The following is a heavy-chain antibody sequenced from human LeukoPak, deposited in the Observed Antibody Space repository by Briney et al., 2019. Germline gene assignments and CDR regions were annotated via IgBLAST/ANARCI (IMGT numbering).Heavy chain of an antibody. J-gene: IGHJ6*03. CDR1: GFNFSNYY. CDR3: ARAAIAAARIYYYMDV. CDR2: ISTSSSYI. V-gene: IGHV3-11*05. Sequence: PGGSLRLSCAASGFNFSNYYMTWIRQAPGKGLEWVSFISTSSSYIHNADSVKGRFTISRDNAENSLYLQMNSLRAEDTAVYYCARAAIAAARIYYYMDVWGKGTTVTVSS. D-gene: IGHD6-13*01.